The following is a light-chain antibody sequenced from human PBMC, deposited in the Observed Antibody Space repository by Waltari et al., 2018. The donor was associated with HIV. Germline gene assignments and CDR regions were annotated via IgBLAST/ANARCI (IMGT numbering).Light chain of an antibody. CDR2: AVT. CDR1: SSDVGAFKY. Sequence: QSALTQPHSASGSPGQSVTISCPGASSDVGAFKYVSGYQQHPGKAPKLLIYAVTTRPSGVPYRFSGSNSGNTASLTVSGLQAEDEAHYYCSSYAGSSMSYAFGTGTKVTVL. J-gene: IGLJ1*01. CDR3: SSYAGSSMSYA. V-gene: IGLV2-8*01.